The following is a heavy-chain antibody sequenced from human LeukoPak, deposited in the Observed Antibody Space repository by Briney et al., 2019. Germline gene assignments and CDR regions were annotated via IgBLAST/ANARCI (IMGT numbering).Heavy chain of an antibody. CDR1: GGSISSGSYY. CDR2: IYTSGST. V-gene: IGHV4-61*02. J-gene: IGHJ3*02. Sequence: TLSLTCTVSGGSISSGSYYWSWIRQPAGKGLEWIGRIYTSGSTNYNPSLKSRVTISVDTSKNQFSLKLSSVTAADTAVYYCALVGATPLGAFDIWGQGTMVTVSS. D-gene: IGHD1-26*01. CDR3: ALVGATPLGAFDI.